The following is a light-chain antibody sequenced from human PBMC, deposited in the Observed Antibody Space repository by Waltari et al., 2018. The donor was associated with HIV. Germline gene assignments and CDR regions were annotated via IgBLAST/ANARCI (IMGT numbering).Light chain of an antibody. CDR2: AAS. V-gene: IGKV3-15*01. Sequence: EIVLTQSPATLSVSPGERATLSCRASQSVITNLAWYQQKPGQGPRLLMYAASTRATGIPASFSGGGSGTEFTLTISSLQSEDFAFYYCQQYNNWPRTFGQGTKVEIK. CDR3: QQYNNWPRT. CDR1: QSVITN. J-gene: IGKJ1*01.